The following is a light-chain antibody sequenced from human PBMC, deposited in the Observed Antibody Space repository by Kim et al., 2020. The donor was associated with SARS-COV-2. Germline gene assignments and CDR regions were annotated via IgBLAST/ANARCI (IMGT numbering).Light chain of an antibody. V-gene: IGKV1-39*01. J-gene: IGKJ5*01. CDR1: QTIGKS. CDR2: DAS. CDR3: QQSFTTPLT. Sequence: ASIEDTVTMTCRASQTIGKSVNWYQQKPGRAPNIVIFDASSLETGVPSRFSGSVSGVDFTLTISSLQPDDLGTYYCQQSFTTPLTFGQGTRLEIK.